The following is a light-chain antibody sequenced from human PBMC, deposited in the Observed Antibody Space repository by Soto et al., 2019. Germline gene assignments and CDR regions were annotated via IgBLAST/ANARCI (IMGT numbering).Light chain of an antibody. V-gene: IGKV1-13*02. CDR3: QQLKSYPFT. Sequence: AIQLTQSPSSLSASVGDRVSITCRASQGISSALAWYQHKPGKPPKILIYDASSLQSGVPSRFSGSESGTECTLTMICLQPEDFATYYCQQLKSYPFTFGQGTRLEIK. CDR2: DAS. J-gene: IGKJ5*01. CDR1: QGISSA.